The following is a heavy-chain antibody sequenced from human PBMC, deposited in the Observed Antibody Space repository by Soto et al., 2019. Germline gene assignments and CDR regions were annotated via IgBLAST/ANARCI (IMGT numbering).Heavy chain of an antibody. CDR3: ERGYCSSTSGPKGLYYMDV. CDR2: IWYDGSNK. CDR1: GFTFSSYC. V-gene: IGHV3-33*08. J-gene: IGHJ6*03. D-gene: IGHD2-2*01. Sequence: GGSLRLSCAASGFTFSSYCMHWVRQAPGKGLEWVAFIWYDGSNKYYADSVKGRFTISRDNSKNTLYLQMNSLRAEDTAVYSCERGYCSSTSGPKGLYYMDVWGKGTTVTVSS.